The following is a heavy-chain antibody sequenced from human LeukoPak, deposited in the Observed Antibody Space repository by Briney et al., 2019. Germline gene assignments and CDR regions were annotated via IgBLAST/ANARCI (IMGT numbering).Heavy chain of an antibody. V-gene: IGHV3-30*18. CDR1: GFTFGSYG. D-gene: IGHD6-13*01. Sequence: PGGSLRLSCAASGFTFGSYGMHWVRQAPGKGLEWVAVISYDGSVKYYSDSVKGRFTISRDSSKNTLYLQMNSLRAEDTAVYYCAKEEQQLISHGFDYWGQGTLVTVSS. J-gene: IGHJ4*02. CDR3: AKEEQQLISHGFDY. CDR2: ISYDGSVK.